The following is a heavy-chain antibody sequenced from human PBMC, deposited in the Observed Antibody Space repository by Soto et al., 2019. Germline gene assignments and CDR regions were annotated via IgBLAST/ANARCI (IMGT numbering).Heavy chain of an antibody. D-gene: IGHD1-1*01. CDR3: ARTEPGNYYYYGMDV. V-gene: IGHV1-69*12. J-gene: IGHJ6*02. CDR2: IIPIFGTA. Sequence: QVQLVQSGAEVKKPGSSVKVSCKASGGTFSSYAISWVRQAPGQGLEWMGGIIPIFGTANYAQKFQGRVTIXXDXSXXPAYMELSSLRSEDTAVYYCARTEPGNYYYYGMDVWGQGTTVTVSS. CDR1: GGTFSSYA.